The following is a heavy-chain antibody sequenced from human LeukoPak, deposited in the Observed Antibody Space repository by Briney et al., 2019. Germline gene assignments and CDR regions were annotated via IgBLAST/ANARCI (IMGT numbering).Heavy chain of an antibody. CDR2: IYHSGST. Sequence: IPSETLSLTCTVSGYSISSGYYWGWIRQPPGKGLEWIGSIYHSGSTYYNPSLKSRVTISVDTSKNQFSLKLSSVTAADTAVYYCAGVGDPEEVFDYWGQGTLVTVSS. CDR1: GYSISSGYY. V-gene: IGHV4-38-2*02. J-gene: IGHJ4*02. CDR3: AGVGDPEEVFDY. D-gene: IGHD2-21*02.